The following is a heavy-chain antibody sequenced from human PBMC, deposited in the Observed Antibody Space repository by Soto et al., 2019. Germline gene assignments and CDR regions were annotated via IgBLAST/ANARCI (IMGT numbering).Heavy chain of an antibody. CDR2: IYTSGST. Sequence: LSLTCTVSGGSISSYYWSWIRQPAGKGLEWIGRIYTSGSTNYNPSLKSRVTMSVDTSKNQFSLKLSSVTAADTAVYYCARGGVLLWFGEQTHYGMDVWGQGTTVTVSS. CDR3: ARGGVLLWFGEQTHYGMDV. D-gene: IGHD3-10*01. CDR1: GGSISSYY. V-gene: IGHV4-4*07. J-gene: IGHJ6*02.